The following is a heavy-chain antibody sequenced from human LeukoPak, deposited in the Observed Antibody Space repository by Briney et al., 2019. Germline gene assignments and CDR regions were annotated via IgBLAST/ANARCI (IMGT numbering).Heavy chain of an antibody. CDR2: MNPNSGNT. J-gene: IGHJ5*02. D-gene: IGHD3-3*01. Sequence: ASVKVSCKASGYTVTSYDINWVRQATGQGLEWMGWMNPNSGNTGYAQKFQGRVTMTRNTSISTAYMELSSLRSEDTAVYYCARPKTRITIFGVVIGSPWFDPWGQGTLVTVSS. CDR3: ARPKTRITIFGVVIGSPWFDP. V-gene: IGHV1-8*01. CDR1: GYTVTSYD.